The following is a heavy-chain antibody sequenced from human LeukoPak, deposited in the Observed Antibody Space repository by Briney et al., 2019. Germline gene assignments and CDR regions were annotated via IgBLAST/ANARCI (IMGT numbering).Heavy chain of an antibody. CDR1: GGSFSGYY. D-gene: IGHD6-13*01. Sequence: PSETLSLTCAVYGGSFSGYYWSWIRQHPGKGLEWIGYIYYSGSTYYNPSLKSRVAISVDTSKNQFSLKLSSVTAADTAVYYCARSIRGQLVWFDYWGQGTLVTVSS. V-gene: IGHV4-31*11. CDR3: ARSIRGQLVWFDY. CDR2: IYYSGST. J-gene: IGHJ4*02.